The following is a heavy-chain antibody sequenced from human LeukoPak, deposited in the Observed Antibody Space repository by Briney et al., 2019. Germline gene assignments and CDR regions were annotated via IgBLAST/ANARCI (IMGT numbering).Heavy chain of an antibody. D-gene: IGHD6-13*01. Sequence: GGSLRLSCAASGFTFSSYAMSWVRQAPGRGLEWVSAISASGGSTYYADSVKGRFTISRDNSKDTLYLQMNSLRAEDPAVYYCAKGLRYSRGGYYGFTYWGKGTLVTVSP. V-gene: IGHV3-23*01. J-gene: IGHJ4*02. CDR3: AKGLRYSRGGYYGFTY. CDR2: ISASGGST. CDR1: GFTFSSYA.